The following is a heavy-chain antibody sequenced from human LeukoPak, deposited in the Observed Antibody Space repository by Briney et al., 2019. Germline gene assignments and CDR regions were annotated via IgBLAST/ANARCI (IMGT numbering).Heavy chain of an antibody. CDR3: AELGITMIGGV. CDR1: GFTFSSYE. Sequence: GGSLRLSCAASGFTFSSYEMNWVRQAPGKGLEWVSYINSSGSTIYYADSVKGRFTISRDNAKNSLYLQMNSLRAEDTAVYYCAELGITMIGGVWGKGATVTISS. D-gene: IGHD3-10*02. J-gene: IGHJ6*04. V-gene: IGHV3-48*03. CDR2: INSSGSTI.